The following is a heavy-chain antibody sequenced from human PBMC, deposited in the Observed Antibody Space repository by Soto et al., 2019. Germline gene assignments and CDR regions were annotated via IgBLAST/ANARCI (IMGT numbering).Heavy chain of an antibody. V-gene: IGHV4-31*03. D-gene: IGHD5-18*01. Sequence: QVHLQESGPGLVKPSQTLSLTCTVSGASISTDGYYWSWIRQRPGKGLEWIGYIYYLGTTYYNPSLQSRLTISVDTSRNQFSLRLASLTVADTAVYYCARSYSYGHPAHYYYYGLDIWGQGTTVIVSS. CDR1: GASISTDGYY. J-gene: IGHJ6*02. CDR3: ARSYSYGHPAHYYYYGLDI. CDR2: IYYLGTT.